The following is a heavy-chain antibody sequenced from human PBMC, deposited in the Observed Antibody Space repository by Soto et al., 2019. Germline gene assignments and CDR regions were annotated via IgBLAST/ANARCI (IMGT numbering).Heavy chain of an antibody. J-gene: IGHJ4*02. Sequence: ASVKVSCKASGGTFSSYAISWVRQAPGQGLEWMGGIIPIFGTANYAQKFQGRVTITTDESTSTAYMELSSLRSEDTAVYYCARDSSGWSYAFDYWGQGTLVTVSS. CDR2: IIPIFGTA. D-gene: IGHD6-19*01. V-gene: IGHV1-69*05. CDR3: ARDSSGWSYAFDY. CDR1: GGTFSSYA.